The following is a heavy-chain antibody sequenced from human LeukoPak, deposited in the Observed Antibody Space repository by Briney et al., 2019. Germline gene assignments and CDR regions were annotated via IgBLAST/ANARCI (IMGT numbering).Heavy chain of an antibody. CDR2: IYPGDSDT. J-gene: IGHJ5*02. CDR1: GYSFTNYW. Sequence: GESLKISCKGSGYSFTNYWIGWVRQMPGKGLEWMGIIYPGDSDTRYSPSFQGQVTISADKSISTAYLQWSSLKASDTAMYYCARQALPAHNWFDPWGQGTLVTVSS. CDR3: ARQALPAHNWFDP. V-gene: IGHV5-51*01.